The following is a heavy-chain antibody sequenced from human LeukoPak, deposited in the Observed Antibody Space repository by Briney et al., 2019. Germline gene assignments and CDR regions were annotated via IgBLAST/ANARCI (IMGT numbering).Heavy chain of an antibody. CDR2: INHSGST. Sequence: SETLSLTCAVYGGSFSGYYWSWIRQPPGKGLEWIGEINHSGSTNYNPSLKSRVTISVDTSKNQFSLKLSSVTAADTAVYYCASYSRTFDYWGQGTLVTVSS. CDR1: GGSFSGYY. CDR3: ASYSRTFDY. J-gene: IGHJ4*02. V-gene: IGHV4-34*01. D-gene: IGHD3-22*01.